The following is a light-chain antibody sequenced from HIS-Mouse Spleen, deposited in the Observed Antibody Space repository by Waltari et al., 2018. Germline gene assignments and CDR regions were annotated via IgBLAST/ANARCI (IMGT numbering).Light chain of an antibody. Sequence: QSVLTQPPSASGTPVQRVTISCSGRSPNIGSNYVYLYQQLPGTAPKLLIYRNNQRPSGVPDRFSGSKSGTSASLAISGLRSEDEADYYCAAWDDSLSGPVFGGGTKLTVL. J-gene: IGLJ3*02. V-gene: IGLV1-47*01. CDR3: AAWDDSLSGPV. CDR1: SPNIGSNY. CDR2: RNN.